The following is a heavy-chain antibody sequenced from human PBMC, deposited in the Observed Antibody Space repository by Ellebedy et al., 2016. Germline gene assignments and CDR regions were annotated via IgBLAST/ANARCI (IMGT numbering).Heavy chain of an antibody. V-gene: IGHV3-33*01. CDR2: MWSDGSNE. CDR3: AREGGPQWLTGTHYFQY. Sequence: GGSLRLSCAASGFTFSSYVIHWVRQAPGKGLEWVAVMWSDGSNEYYADSVKGRFTISRDNSKNTLHLQMNSLRAEDTAVYYCAREGGPQWLTGTHYFQYWGQGTLVTVSS. J-gene: IGHJ1*01. CDR1: GFTFSSYV. D-gene: IGHD6-19*01.